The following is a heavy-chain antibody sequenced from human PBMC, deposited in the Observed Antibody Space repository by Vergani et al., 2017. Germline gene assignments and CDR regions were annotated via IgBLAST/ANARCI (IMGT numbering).Heavy chain of an antibody. J-gene: IGHJ4*02. CDR1: GGSISSGSYY. CDR3: ARDFPSRDGYNYWAVYFDY. V-gene: IGHV4-61*02. CDR2: IYTSGRT. Sequence: QVQLQESGPGLVKPSQTLSLTCTVSGGSISSGSYYWSWIRQPAGKGLEWIGRIYTSGRTNYNPSLKSRVTISVDTSKNQFSLKLSSVTAADTAVYYCARDFPSRDGYNYWAVYFDYWGQGTLVTVSS. D-gene: IGHD5-24*01.